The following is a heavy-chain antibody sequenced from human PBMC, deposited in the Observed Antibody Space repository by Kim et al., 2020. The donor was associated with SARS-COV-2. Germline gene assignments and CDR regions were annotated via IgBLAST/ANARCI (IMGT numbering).Heavy chain of an antibody. V-gene: IGHV3-7*03. CDR1: GFTFSSSW. CDR2: IKQDGSEK. D-gene: IGHD3-22*01. Sequence: GGSLRLSCAASGFTFSSSWMSWVRQSPGKGLEWVANIKQDGSEKYYVDSLKGRFTISRDNAKNSLFLDMNSRRAEDTAVYYCARDLLLITHARYFHY. J-gene: IGHJ4*01. CDR3: ARDLLLITHARYFHY.